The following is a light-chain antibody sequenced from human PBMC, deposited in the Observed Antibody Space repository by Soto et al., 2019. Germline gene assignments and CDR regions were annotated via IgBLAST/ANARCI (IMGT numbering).Light chain of an antibody. V-gene: IGKV3-15*01. J-gene: IGKJ1*01. Sequence: EIVMTQSPATLSVSPGERATLSCRASQSVSSNLAWYQQKPGQAPRLLIYGASTRATGVPARFSGSGSGTEFTLTISSLQSEDFAVYYCQQYNNWPPRWTFGQGTEVEIK. CDR2: GAS. CDR3: QQYNNWPPRWT. CDR1: QSVSSN.